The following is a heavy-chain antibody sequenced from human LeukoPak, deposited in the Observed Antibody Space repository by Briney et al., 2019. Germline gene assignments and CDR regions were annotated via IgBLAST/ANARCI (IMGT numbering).Heavy chain of an antibody. D-gene: IGHD3-3*01. CDR3: ARGDFWSGYFDY. J-gene: IGHJ4*02. CDR2: IYYSGST. Sequence: SQTLSLTCTVSGGSISSGDYYWSWIRQPPGKGLEWIGYIYYSGSTYYNPSLKSRVTISVDTSKNQFSLKLSSVTAADTAVYYCARGDFWSGYFDYWGQGTLVTVSS. V-gene: IGHV4-30-4*01. CDR1: GGSISSGDYY.